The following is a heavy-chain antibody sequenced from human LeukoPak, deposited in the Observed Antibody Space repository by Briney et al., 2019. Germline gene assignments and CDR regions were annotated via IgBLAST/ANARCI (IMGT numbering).Heavy chain of an antibody. CDR2: IIPIFGSA. J-gene: IGHJ5*02. Sequence: ASVKVSCKASGYTFTSYGISWVRQAPGQGLEWMGGIIPIFGSANYAQKFQGRVTLTADESTSTAYMEMSSLKSEDTAVYYCATDGFGELKNWFDPWGQGTLVTVSS. CDR1: GYTFTSYG. D-gene: IGHD3-10*01. V-gene: IGHV1-69*13. CDR3: ATDGFGELKNWFDP.